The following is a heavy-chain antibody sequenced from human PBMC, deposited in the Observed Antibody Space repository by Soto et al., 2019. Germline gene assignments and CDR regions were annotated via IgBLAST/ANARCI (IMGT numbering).Heavy chain of an antibody. CDR2: IYHSGSI. CDR3: ARVPSL. V-gene: IGHV4-30-2*01. J-gene: IGHJ4*02. Sequence: PSETLSLTCAVSGGSISSGGYSWSWIRQPPGKGLEWIGYIYHSGSIYYNPSLKSRVTISVDRSKNQFSLKLSSVTAADTAVYYCARVPSLWGQGTLVTVSS. CDR1: GGSISSGGYS.